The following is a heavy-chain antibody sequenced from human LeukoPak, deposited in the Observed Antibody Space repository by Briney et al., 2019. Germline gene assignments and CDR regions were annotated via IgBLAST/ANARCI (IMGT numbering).Heavy chain of an antibody. CDR3: AKGPRNRRYDSSGYYFDY. Sequence: SETLSLTCAVYGGSFSGYYWTWIRQSPGKGLEWIGEINHSGGTSYNPSLKSRVTISVDTSKNQFSLNLTSVTAADTAIYYCAKGPRNRRYDSSGYYFDYWGQGTLVTVSP. J-gene: IGHJ4*02. V-gene: IGHV4-34*01. D-gene: IGHD3-22*01. CDR2: INHSGGT. CDR1: GGSFSGYY.